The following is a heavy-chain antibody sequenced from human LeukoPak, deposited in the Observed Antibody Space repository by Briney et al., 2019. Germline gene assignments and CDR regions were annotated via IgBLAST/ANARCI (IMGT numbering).Heavy chain of an antibody. D-gene: IGHD3-10*01. CDR1: GGSISSSSYY. V-gene: IGHV4-39*07. J-gene: IGHJ4*02. Sequence: SETLSLTCTVSGGSISSSSYYWGWIRQPPGKGLEWIGSIYYSGSTYYNPSFKSRVTISVDTSKNQFSLKLSSVTAADTAVYYCARAAWGSGSLFGYWGQGTLVTVSS. CDR3: ARAAWGSGSLFGY. CDR2: IYYSGST.